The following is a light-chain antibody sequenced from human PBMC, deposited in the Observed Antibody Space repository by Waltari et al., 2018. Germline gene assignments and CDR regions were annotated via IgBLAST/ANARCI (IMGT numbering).Light chain of an antibody. V-gene: IGKV1-39*01. J-gene: IGKJ2*01. CDR3: QQSHSTPYT. Sequence: DILMTQSPSSLSASVGDRVTITCRTSQSISRFVNWYQQKPGKAPKLLISGAFGLQSVIPSRFRGSGSGTDFTLTISSLQPEDFATYFCQQSHSTPYTFGQGTKLEIK. CDR1: QSISRF. CDR2: GAF.